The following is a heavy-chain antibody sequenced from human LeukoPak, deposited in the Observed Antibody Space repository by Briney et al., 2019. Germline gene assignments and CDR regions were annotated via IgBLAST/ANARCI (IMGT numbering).Heavy chain of an antibody. CDR2: IHHFGRT. Sequence: PSETLSLTCSVSGDSIISYYWNWLRQSPGKGLEWIGNIHHFGRTEYNSSLRSRVTMFLDSSKNQFSLKLTSVTPRDTAVYYCARGTGSSGYLFFDYWGQGTLVTVSS. CDR3: ARGTGSSGYLFFDY. V-gene: IGHV4-59*01. J-gene: IGHJ4*02. D-gene: IGHD3-22*01. CDR1: GDSIISYY.